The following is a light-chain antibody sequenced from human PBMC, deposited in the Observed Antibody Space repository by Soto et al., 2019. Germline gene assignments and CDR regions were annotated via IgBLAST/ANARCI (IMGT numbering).Light chain of an antibody. CDR3: QQYNSYSLT. Sequence: DIQMTQSPSTLSASLGDRVTITCRASQSIRSWLAWYQQKPGKAPKLLIYDASSLESGVPSRFSGSGSGTEFTLTISSLQPDDFATYYCQQYNSYSLTFGQGTKVDI. CDR2: DAS. CDR1: QSIRSW. V-gene: IGKV1-5*01. J-gene: IGKJ1*01.